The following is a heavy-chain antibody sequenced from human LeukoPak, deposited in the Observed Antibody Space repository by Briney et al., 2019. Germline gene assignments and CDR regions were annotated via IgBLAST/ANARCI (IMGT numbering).Heavy chain of an antibody. V-gene: IGHV4-39*07. J-gene: IGHJ4*02. D-gene: IGHD5-24*01. Sequence: GSLRLSCAASGFTVSSNYMSWVRQAPGKGLEWIGSIYYSGSTYYNPSLKSRVTISVDTSKNQFSLKLSSVTAADTAVYYCARESAVWLQFRGAFDYWGQGTLVTVSS. CDR1: GFTVSSNY. CDR3: ARESAVWLQFRGAFDY. CDR2: IYYSGST.